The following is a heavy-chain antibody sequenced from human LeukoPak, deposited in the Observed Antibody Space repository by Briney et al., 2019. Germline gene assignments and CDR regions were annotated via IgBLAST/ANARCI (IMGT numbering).Heavy chain of an antibody. V-gene: IGHV4-34*01. CDR2: INHSGST. CDR1: GGSFSGYY. CDR3: ARGRRITMIVVVQKYYFDY. Sequence: SETLSLTCAVYGGSFSGYYWSWIRQPPGKGLEWIGEINHSGSTNYNPSLKSRVTISVDTSKNQFSLKLSSVTAADTVVYYCARGRRITMIVVVQKYYFDYWGQGTLVTVSS. D-gene: IGHD3-22*01. J-gene: IGHJ4*02.